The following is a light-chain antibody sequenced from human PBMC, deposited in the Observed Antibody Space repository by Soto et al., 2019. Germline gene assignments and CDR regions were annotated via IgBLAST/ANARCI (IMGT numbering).Light chain of an antibody. CDR2: WAS. V-gene: IGKV4-1*01. J-gene: IGKJ2*01. Sequence: DIVMTQSPDSLAVSLGERATINCKSSQSVLSSSNNKNYLAWYQQKPGQPPKLLIYWASTRESGVPDRFSDSGSGTDFTLTVSSLQAADVAVYYCHQCSSTPYTFGQGIKLEIK. CDR3: HQCSSTPYT. CDR1: QSVLSSSNNKNY.